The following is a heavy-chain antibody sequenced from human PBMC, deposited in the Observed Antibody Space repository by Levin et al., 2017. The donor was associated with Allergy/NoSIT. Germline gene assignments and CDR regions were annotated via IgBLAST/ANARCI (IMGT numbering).Heavy chain of an antibody. CDR3: ARFNWGRAAIPDFDY. CDR2: MNPNSGNT. V-gene: IGHV1-8*01. J-gene: IGHJ4*02. CDR1: GYTFTSYD. Sequence: GESLKISCKASGYTFTSYDINWVRQATGQGLEWMGWMNPNSGNTGYAQKFQGRVTMTRNTSISTAYMELSSLRSEDTAVYYCARFNWGRAAIPDFDYWGQGTLVTVSS. D-gene: IGHD2-2*02.